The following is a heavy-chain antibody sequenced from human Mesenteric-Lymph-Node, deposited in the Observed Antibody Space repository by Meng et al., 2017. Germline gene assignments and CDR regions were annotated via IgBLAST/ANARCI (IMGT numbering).Heavy chain of an antibody. D-gene: IGHD5-24*01. CDR3: ATQESRDGHNPY. CDR1: GAPIRSSHW. Sequence: PLQGAGPGLVGTSQAVALSSVFAGAPIRSSHWLPWVRQSPGKGLEWIAVMYPSATTNYNPSLKTRVTISMGKSNTQLSLNLNSVTAADTAVYYCATQESRDGHNPYWGQGTLVTVSS. V-gene: IGHV4-4*02. CDR2: MYPSATT. J-gene: IGHJ4*02.